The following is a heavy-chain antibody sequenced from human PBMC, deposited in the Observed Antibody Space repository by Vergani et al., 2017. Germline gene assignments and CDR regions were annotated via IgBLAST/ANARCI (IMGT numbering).Heavy chain of an antibody. J-gene: IGHJ6*03. D-gene: IGHD2-2*01. V-gene: IGHV1-69*01. Sequence: QVQLVQSGAEVKKPGSSVKVSCKASGGTFSSYAISWVRQAPGQGLEWMGGIIPIFGTANYAQKFQGRVTITADESTSTAYMELRSLRSEDTAVYYCAKGPRDCSSTSCYSRWSYYYYMDVWGKGTTVTVSS. CDR1: GGTFSSYA. CDR3: AKGPRDCSSTSCYSRWSYYYYMDV. CDR2: IIPIFGTA.